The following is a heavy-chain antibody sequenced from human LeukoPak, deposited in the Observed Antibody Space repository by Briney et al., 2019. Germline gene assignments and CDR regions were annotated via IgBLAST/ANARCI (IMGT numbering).Heavy chain of an antibody. D-gene: IGHD1-26*01. CDR2: IDPNTGGT. J-gene: IGHJ4*02. CDR3: ASLYDIVGTTVDY. Sequence: AASVKVSCKTSGYTFTNYYIHWVRQAPGQGLEWMGRIDPNTGGTKSAKNFQGRATMTRDTSISTAYMALSGLRSDDTAVYYCASLYDIVGTTVDYWGQGTLVTISS. CDR1: GYTFTNYY. V-gene: IGHV1-2*06.